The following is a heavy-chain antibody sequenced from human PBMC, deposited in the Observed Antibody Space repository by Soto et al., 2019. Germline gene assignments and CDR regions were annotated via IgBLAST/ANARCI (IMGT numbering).Heavy chain of an antibody. J-gene: IGHJ4*02. CDR3: ARGVYSSSWYPSPFDY. V-gene: IGHV4-31*03. CDR1: GGSISSGGYY. CDR2: IYYSGST. Sequence: QVQLQESGPGLVKPSQTLSLTCTVSGGSISSGGYYWSWIRQHPGKGLEWIGYIYYSGSTYYNPSLKSRVTTSVDPSKNQCALKLSSVTAAATAVYYCARGVYSSSWYPSPFDYWGQGTLVTVSS. D-gene: IGHD6-13*01.